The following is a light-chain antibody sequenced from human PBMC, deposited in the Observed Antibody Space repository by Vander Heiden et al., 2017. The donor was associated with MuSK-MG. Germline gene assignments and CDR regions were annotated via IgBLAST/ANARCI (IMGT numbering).Light chain of an antibody. J-gene: IGKJ4*01. CDR3: QQRANWPLT. CDR2: DAS. CDR1: QSVSSQ. V-gene: IGKV3-11*01. Sequence: IVLTTAPATLSLSPGERATLSCRASQSVSSQLAWYQQKPGQAPRLLIYDASNGATGIPARFSGSGSGTDFILTISSLEPEDFAVYYCQQRANWPLTFGGGTKVEIK.